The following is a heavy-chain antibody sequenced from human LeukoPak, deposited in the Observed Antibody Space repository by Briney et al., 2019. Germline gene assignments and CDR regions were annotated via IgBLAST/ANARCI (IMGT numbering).Heavy chain of an antibody. Sequence: GGSLRLSCAASGFTFSSYSMNWVRQAPGKGLEWVSYISSSGSTIYYADSVKGRFTISRDNAKNSLYLQMNSLRAEDTAVYYCARGYCSGGSCFFDYWGQGTLVTVSS. V-gene: IGHV3-48*04. D-gene: IGHD2-15*01. J-gene: IGHJ4*02. CDR3: ARGYCSGGSCFFDY. CDR2: ISSSGSTI. CDR1: GFTFSSYS.